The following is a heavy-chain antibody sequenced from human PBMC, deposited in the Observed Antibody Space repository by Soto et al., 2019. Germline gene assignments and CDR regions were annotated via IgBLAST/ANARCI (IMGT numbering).Heavy chain of an antibody. CDR1: GYTFTGYY. CDR3: ARDLNLSRRYCSGGSCYRRSLMDV. CDR2: INPNSGGT. J-gene: IGHJ6*02. D-gene: IGHD2-15*01. Sequence: ASVKVSCKASGYTFTGYYMHWVRQAPGQGLEWMGWINPNSGGTNYAQKFQGWVTMTRDTSISTAYMEPSRLRSDDTAVYYCARDLNLSRRYCSGGSCYRRSLMDVWGQGTTVTVSS. V-gene: IGHV1-2*04.